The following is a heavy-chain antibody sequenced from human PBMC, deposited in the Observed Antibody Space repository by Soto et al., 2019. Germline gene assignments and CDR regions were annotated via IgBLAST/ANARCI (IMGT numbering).Heavy chain of an antibody. CDR1: GGSVSSGSYY. CDR2: IYYSGST. J-gene: IGHJ4*02. CDR3: ARTYCSSTSCCYIDY. V-gene: IGHV4-61*01. D-gene: IGHD2-2*01. Sequence: SETLSLTCTVSGGSVSSGSYYWSWIRQPPGKGLEWIGYIYYSGSTNYNPSLKSRVTISVDTSKNQFSLKLSSVTAADTAVYYCARTYCSSTSCCYIDYWGQGTLVTVSS.